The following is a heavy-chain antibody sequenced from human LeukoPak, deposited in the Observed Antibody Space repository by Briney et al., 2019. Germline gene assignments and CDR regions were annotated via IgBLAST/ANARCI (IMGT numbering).Heavy chain of an antibody. CDR3: ARGRAAGKKDDFDY. J-gene: IGHJ4*02. CDR2: MNPNSGNT. V-gene: IGHV1-8*03. D-gene: IGHD6-13*01. CDR1: GYTFTSYD. Sequence: ASVKVSCKASGYTFTSYDINRVRQATGQGLEWMGWMNPNSGNTGYAQKFQGRVTITRNTSISTAYMELSSLRSEDTAVYYCARGRAAGKKDDFDYWGQGTLVTVSS.